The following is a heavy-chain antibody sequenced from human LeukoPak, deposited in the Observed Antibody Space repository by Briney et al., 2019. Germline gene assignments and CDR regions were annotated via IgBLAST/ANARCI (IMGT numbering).Heavy chain of an antibody. D-gene: IGHD3-9*01. J-gene: IGHJ6*02. V-gene: IGHV3-23*01. Sequence: PGGSLRLSCAASGFTFSSYAMSWVRQAPGKGLEWVSVISRSGGGTYYADSVKGRFTISRDNSKNTLYLQMNSLRAEDTAVYYCARSVGVTIYYYYAMDVWGQGTTVTVSS. CDR3: ARSVGVTIYYYYAMDV. CDR1: GFTFSSYA. CDR2: ISRSGGGT.